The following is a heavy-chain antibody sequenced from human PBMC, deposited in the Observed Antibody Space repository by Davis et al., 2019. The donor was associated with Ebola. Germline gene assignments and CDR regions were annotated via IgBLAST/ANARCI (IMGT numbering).Heavy chain of an antibody. CDR3: ARRIIYDFWSGKNWFDP. CDR1: GGSISSGDYY. Sequence: PSETLSLTCTVSGGSISSGDYYWSWIRQPPGKGLEWIGYIYYSGSTYYNPSLKSRVTISVDTSKNQFSLKLSSVTAADTAVYYCARRIIYDFWSGKNWFDPWGQGTLVTVSS. D-gene: IGHD3-3*01. V-gene: IGHV4-30-4*01. J-gene: IGHJ5*02. CDR2: IYYSGST.